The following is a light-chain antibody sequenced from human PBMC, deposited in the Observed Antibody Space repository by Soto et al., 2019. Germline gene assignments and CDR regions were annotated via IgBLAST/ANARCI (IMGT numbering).Light chain of an antibody. CDR2: AAS. V-gene: IGKV1-39*01. J-gene: IGKJ2*01. CDR3: QQSYSTPYT. CDR1: QSISSY. Sequence: DIQMTQSPSSLSASVGDRVTITCRASQSISSYLNWNQQKPGKAPTLRIYAASSLQSGVPSRFSGSGSGTDFTLTISSLQPEDFATYYCQQSYSTPYTFGQGTKLEIK.